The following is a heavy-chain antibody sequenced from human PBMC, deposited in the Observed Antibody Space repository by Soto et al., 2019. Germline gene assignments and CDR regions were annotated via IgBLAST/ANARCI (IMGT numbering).Heavy chain of an antibody. Sequence: SETLSLTCTVSGGAVSRGTYYWSCIRQPPGKGLEWIGHIYFSGSTNYNPSLKSRVTMALDTSRNQFSLKLSSVTAADTAVYYCTRGPPRVQWFDPWGLGTLVTVSS. V-gene: IGHV4-61*01. CDR1: GGAVSRGTYY. CDR3: TRGPPRVQWFDP. J-gene: IGHJ5*02. CDR2: IYFSGST.